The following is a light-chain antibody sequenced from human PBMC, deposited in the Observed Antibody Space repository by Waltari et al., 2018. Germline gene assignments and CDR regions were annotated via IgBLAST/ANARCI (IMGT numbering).Light chain of an antibody. Sequence: IVVTQSPDSLAVSLGERVTITCRSNQSLLYDSNNRNYLAWYQQKPGQPPRPLIYWAYMRQSGVPDRFTGSGSGTDFTLTISSLQAEDVAVYYCQQYFSTPWTFGHETAVEIK. CDR1: QSLLYDSNNRNY. V-gene: IGKV4-1*01. J-gene: IGKJ1*01. CDR3: QQYFSTPWT. CDR2: WAY.